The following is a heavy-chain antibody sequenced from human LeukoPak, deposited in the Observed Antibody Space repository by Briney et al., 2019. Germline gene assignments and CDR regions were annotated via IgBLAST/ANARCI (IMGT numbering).Heavy chain of an antibody. CDR3: ARVTSLRSYYYYYGMDV. CDR2: ISAYNGNT. J-gene: IGHJ6*02. V-gene: IGHV1-18*01. Sequence: ASVKVSCKASGYTFTSYGISWVRQAPGQGREWMGWISAYNGNTNYAQKLQGRVTMTTDTSTSTAYMKLRSLRSEDTAVYYCARVTSLRSYYYYYGMDVWGQGTTVTVSS. CDR1: GYTFTSYG. D-gene: IGHD3-3*01.